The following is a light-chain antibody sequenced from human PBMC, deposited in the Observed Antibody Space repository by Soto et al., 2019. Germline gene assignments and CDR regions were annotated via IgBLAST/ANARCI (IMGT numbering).Light chain of an antibody. CDR1: QSVSSSY. V-gene: IGKV3-20*01. CDR2: GAS. Sequence: EIVLTQSPGTLSLSHGERATLSCRASQSVSSSYLAWYQQKPGQAPRLLIYGASSRATGIPDRFSGSWFGTDFPLTISRLEPEDFAVYYCQQYGSSLTWTFGQGTKVDIK. CDR3: QQYGSSLTWT. J-gene: IGKJ1*01.